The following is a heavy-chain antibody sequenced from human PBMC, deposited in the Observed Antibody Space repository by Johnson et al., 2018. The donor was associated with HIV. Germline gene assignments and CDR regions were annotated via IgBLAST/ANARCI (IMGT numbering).Heavy chain of an antibody. CDR1: GFTFSSYA. V-gene: IGHV3-NL1*01. J-gene: IGHJ3*02. CDR2: IYSGGNT. CDR3: ARVSALDI. Sequence: QVQLVESGGGLVQPGGSLRLSCAASGFTFSSYAMHWVRQAPGKGLEWVSVIYSGGNTYYADPVKGRFTISRGNSKNTLYLQMNSPRAEDTAVYYCARVSALDIWGQGTMVTVSS.